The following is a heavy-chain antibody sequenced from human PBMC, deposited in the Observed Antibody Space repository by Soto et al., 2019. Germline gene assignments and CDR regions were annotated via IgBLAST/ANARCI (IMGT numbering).Heavy chain of an antibody. Sequence: SGPTLVQPTQTLTLTCTFSGFSLSTSGVGVGWIRQPPGKALEWLALIYWNDDKRYSPSLKSRLTITKDTSKNQVVLTMTNMDPVDTATYYCAHVRGERYYGSGSYLYFDYWGQGTLVTVSS. CDR3: AHVRGERYYGSGSYLYFDY. J-gene: IGHJ4*02. V-gene: IGHV2-5*01. CDR2: IYWNDDK. D-gene: IGHD3-10*01. CDR1: GFSLSTSGVG.